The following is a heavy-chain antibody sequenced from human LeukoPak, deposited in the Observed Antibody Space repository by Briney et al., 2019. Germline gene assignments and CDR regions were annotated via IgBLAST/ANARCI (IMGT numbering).Heavy chain of an antibody. Sequence: GGSLRLSCAASGFTFSSYGMHWVRQAPGKGLEWAAFIRYDGSNKYYADSVKGRFTISRDNSKNTLYLQMNSLRAEDTAVYYCAKDRVQSPDAFDIWGQGTMVTVSS. V-gene: IGHV3-30*02. CDR1: GFTFSSYG. CDR2: IRYDGSNK. J-gene: IGHJ3*02. CDR3: AKDRVQSPDAFDI.